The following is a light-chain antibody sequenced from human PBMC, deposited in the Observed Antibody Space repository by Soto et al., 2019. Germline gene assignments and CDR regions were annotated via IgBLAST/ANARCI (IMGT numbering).Light chain of an antibody. J-gene: IGLJ2*01. CDR1: NIGSKS. V-gene: IGLV3-21*04. Sequence: SYELTQPPSVSVAPGETARITCGGNNIGSKSVHWYQQRPGQAPALVVYYDRDRPSGIPERFSGANSGNTATLTISRVEDGDEADYYCQVWDSSSDLVVFGGGTKLTVL. CDR3: QVWDSSSDLVV. CDR2: YDR.